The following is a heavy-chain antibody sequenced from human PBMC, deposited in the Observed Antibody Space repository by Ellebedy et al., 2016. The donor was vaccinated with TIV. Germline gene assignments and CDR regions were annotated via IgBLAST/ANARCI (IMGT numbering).Heavy chain of an antibody. V-gene: IGHV1-2*04. Sequence: AASVKVSCKASGYTFTSYGISWVRQAPGQGLEWMGWINPNSGGTNYAQKFQGWVTMTRDTSISTAYMELSRLRSDDTAVYYCARDGGYDSSGYQPYYFDYWGQGTLVTVSS. CDR3: ARDGGYDSSGYQPYYFDY. J-gene: IGHJ4*02. CDR1: GYTFTSYG. D-gene: IGHD3-22*01. CDR2: INPNSGGT.